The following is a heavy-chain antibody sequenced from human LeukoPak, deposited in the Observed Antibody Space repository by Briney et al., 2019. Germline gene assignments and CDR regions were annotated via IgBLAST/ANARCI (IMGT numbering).Heavy chain of an antibody. J-gene: IGHJ3*02. CDR2: IKQDGSEK. CDR3: ARESRRWREFDI. D-gene: IGHD5-24*01. CDR1: GFTFSSYA. V-gene: IGHV3-7*01. Sequence: GGSLRLSCAASGFTFSSYAMHWVRQAPGKGLEWVANIKQDGSEKYYVDSVKGRFTISRDNAKNSLYLQMNSLRAEDTAVYYCARESRRWREFDIWGQGTMVTVSS.